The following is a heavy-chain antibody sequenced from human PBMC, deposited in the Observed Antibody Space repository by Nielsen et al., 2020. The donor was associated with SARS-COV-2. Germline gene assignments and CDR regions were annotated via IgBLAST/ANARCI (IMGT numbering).Heavy chain of an antibody. D-gene: IGHD2-8*01. CDR3: AREGDCTKGVCYIRGMDV. Sequence: GSLRLSCTVSGGSIGSYYWSWIRQPPGKGLEWIGFIYHSGNTNYSPSLKSRVTISADRSKNQFSLRLTSMTAADTAVYYCAREGDCTKGVCYIRGMDVWGKGTTVTVSS. CDR1: GGSIGSYY. J-gene: IGHJ6*03. V-gene: IGHV4-59*12. CDR2: IYHSGNT.